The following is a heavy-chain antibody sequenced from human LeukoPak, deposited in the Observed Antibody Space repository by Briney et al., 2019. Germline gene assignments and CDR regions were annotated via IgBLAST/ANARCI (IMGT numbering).Heavy chain of an antibody. J-gene: IGHJ4*02. CDR1: GYSFTNYA. D-gene: IGHD2-15*01. CDR2: INTDTGNP. CDR3: ARGYCSGGTCPTFIDY. V-gene: IGHV7-4-1*02. Sequence: GASVKVSCKASGYSFTNYAMNWVRQAPGQGLEWMGWINTDTGNPTYAQGFTGRFVFSLDTSVSTAYLQISSLQAEDTAVYYCARGYCSGGTCPTFIDYWGQGTLVTVSS.